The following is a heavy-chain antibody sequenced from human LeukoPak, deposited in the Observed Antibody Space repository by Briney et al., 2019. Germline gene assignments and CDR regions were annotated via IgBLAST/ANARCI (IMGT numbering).Heavy chain of an antibody. D-gene: IGHD6-19*01. CDR1: GFTFSSYA. V-gene: IGHV3-64*01. Sequence: GGSLRLSCAASGFTFSSYAMHWVRQAPGKGLEYVSAISSNGGSTYYANSVKGRFTISRDNSKNTLYLQMGSLRAEDTAVYYCARDDVSSAWYVLDYWGQGTLVTVSS. J-gene: IGHJ4*02. CDR2: ISSNGGST. CDR3: ARDDVSSAWYVLDY.